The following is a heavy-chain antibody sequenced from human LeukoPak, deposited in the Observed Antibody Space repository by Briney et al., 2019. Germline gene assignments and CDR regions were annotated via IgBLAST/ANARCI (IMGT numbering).Heavy chain of an antibody. Sequence: PGGSLRLSCAASGFTFSDYYMSWIRQAPRKGLEWVSYISSSGSTIYYADSVKGRFTISRDNAKNSLYLQMNSLRAEDTAVYYCARGSITIFGVVIRTTNTYFDYWGQGTLVTVSS. V-gene: IGHV3-11*01. D-gene: IGHD3-3*01. J-gene: IGHJ4*02. CDR3: ARGSITIFGVVIRTTNTYFDY. CDR1: GFTFSDYY. CDR2: ISSSGSTI.